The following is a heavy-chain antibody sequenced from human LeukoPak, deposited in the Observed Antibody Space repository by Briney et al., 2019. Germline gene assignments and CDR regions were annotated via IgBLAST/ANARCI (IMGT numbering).Heavy chain of an antibody. Sequence: SETLSLTCAVYGGSFSGYYWSWIRQPPGKGLEWIGSIYYSGSTYYNPSLKSRVTISVDTSKNQFSLKLSSVTAADTAVYYCATSRSIAAPFGYWGQGTLVTVSS. D-gene: IGHD6-6*01. CDR3: ATSRSIAAPFGY. CDR2: IYYSGST. CDR1: GGSFSGYY. V-gene: IGHV4-34*01. J-gene: IGHJ4*02.